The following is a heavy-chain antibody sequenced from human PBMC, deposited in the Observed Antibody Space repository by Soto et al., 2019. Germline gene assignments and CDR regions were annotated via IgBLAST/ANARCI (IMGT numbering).Heavy chain of an antibody. CDR1: VGYISSSIYY. CDR2: IYYSGST. J-gene: IGHJ6*01. Sequence: PSETLCITCTVSVGYISSSIYYWGWIRQPPGKGLEWIGSIYYSGSTYYNPSLKSRVTISVDTSKNQFSLKLSSVTAADPAVYYCATHRTSMDVWGQGTTVTVSS. V-gene: IGHV4-39*01. CDR3: ATHRTSMDV.